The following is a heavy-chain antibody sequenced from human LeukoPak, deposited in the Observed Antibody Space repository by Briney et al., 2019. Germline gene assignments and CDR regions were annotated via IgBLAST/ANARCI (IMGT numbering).Heavy chain of an antibody. Sequence: ASVKVSCKASGYTFTSFGISWVRQAPGQGLEWMGWISAYNGNTNYAQKLQGRVTMTTDTSTSTAYMELRSLRSDDTAVYYCARGGGYCSSTSCYTGIIRGWFDPWGQGALVTVSS. V-gene: IGHV1-18*01. CDR1: GYTFTSFG. CDR2: ISAYNGNT. D-gene: IGHD2-2*02. J-gene: IGHJ5*02. CDR3: ARGGGYCSSTSCYTGIIRGWFDP.